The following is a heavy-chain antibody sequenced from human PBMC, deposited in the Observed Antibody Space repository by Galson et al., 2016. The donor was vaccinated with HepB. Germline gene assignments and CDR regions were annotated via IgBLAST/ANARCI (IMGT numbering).Heavy chain of an antibody. J-gene: IGHJ6*02. V-gene: IGHV3-43*01. CDR1: GFTFDDYT. CDR3: AKVVVPYFYYGMDV. D-gene: IGHD2-21*01. CDR2: VSWSGETT. Sequence: SLRLSCAASGFTFDDYTIHWVRQPPGKTLQWVSLVSWSGETTYYADSVRGRFRISRDNRKKTVYLQMDSLRPEDSGLYYCAKVVVPYFYYGMDVWGQGTTVTVS.